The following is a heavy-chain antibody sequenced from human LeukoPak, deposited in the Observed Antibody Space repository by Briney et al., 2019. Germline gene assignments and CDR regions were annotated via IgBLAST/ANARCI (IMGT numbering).Heavy chain of an antibody. V-gene: IGHV1-2*02. CDR1: GYTFTDYF. Sequence: ASVKVSCKASGYTFTDYFIHWARQAPGQGPEWMGWINPKSGGTHYAQRFQGRVTMTRDTSISTAYMELKRLTSDDTAVYYCVKETGRRYFYDSSGHLDYWGQGTLVIVSS. CDR3: VKETGRRYFYDSSGHLDY. CDR2: INPKSGGT. J-gene: IGHJ4*02. D-gene: IGHD3-22*01.